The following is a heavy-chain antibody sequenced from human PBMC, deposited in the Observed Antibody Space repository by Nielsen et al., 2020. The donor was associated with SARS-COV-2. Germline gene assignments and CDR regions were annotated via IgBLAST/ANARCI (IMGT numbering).Heavy chain of an antibody. J-gene: IGHJ4*02. CDR2: ISGSGGST. Sequence: WIRQPPGKGLEWVSAISGSGGSTYYADPVKGRFTISRDNSKNTLYLQMNSLRAEDTAVYYCAKDPSPLRYFDWLPDPSFDYWGQGTLVTVSS. CDR3: AKDPSPLRYFDWLPDPSFDY. V-gene: IGHV3-23*01. D-gene: IGHD3-9*01.